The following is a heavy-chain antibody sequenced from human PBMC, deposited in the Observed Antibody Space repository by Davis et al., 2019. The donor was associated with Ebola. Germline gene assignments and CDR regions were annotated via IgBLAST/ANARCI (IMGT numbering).Heavy chain of an antibody. D-gene: IGHD6-6*01. V-gene: IGHV3-21*01. CDR2: ISSSSSYI. CDR1: GFTFTSYS. Sequence: GESLKISCAASGFTFTSYSMNWVRQAPGKGLEWVSSISSSSSYIYYADSVKGRFTISRDNAKNSLYLQMNSLRAEDTAVYYCARSSIAARPGDYDGMDVWGQGTTVTVSS. CDR3: ARSSIAARPGDYDGMDV. J-gene: IGHJ6*02.